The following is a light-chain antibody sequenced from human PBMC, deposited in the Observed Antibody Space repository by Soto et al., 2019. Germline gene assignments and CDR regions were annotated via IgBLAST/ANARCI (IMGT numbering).Light chain of an antibody. Sequence: SYELTQPPAVSVAPGQTARLTCGGTNIGRKSVHWYQQKPGQAPVLVVYDDSDRPSGIPERFSGSNSGNTATLTISRVEAGDEADYYCQIWDTNSDHLYVFGPGTKVTVL. CDR2: DDS. J-gene: IGLJ1*01. V-gene: IGLV3-21*02. CDR3: QIWDTNSDHLYV. CDR1: NIGRKS.